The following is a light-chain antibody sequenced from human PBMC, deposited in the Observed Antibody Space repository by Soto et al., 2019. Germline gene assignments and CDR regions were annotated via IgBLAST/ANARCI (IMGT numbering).Light chain of an antibody. CDR1: GSDVGGYNY. CDR2: EVS. J-gene: IGLJ3*02. V-gene: IGLV2-8*01. Sequence: QSALTQPPSASGSPGQSVTISCTGTGSDVGGYNYVSWYQQHPGEAPKLIIYEVSQRPSGVPDRFSGSKSGNTASLTVSGLQAEDEADYYCSSYAGSNFWVFGGGTKVTVL. CDR3: SSYAGSNFWV.